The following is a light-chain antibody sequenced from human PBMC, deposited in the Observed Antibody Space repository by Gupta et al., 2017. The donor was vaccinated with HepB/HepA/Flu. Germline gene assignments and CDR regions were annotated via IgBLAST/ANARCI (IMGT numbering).Light chain of an antibody. V-gene: IGLV3-1*01. CDR3: QAWDSSTVV. CDR2: QDT. J-gene: IGLJ2*01. CDR1: KLGNKY. Sequence: SYELTQPPSVSVPPGQTASIACSGDKLGNKYASWYQQKAGQSPVLGIYQDTKRPSGIPERFSGSNSGNTATLTISGTQAMDEADYYCQAWDSSTVVFGGGTKLTVL.